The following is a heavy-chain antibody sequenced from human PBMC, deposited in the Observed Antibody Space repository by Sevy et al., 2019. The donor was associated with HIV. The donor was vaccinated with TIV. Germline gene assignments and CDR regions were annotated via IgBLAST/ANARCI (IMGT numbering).Heavy chain of an antibody. CDR1: GGAITSGDYY. J-gene: IGHJ4*02. Sequence: SETLSLTCTVSGGAITSGDYYWNWIRQPPGKGLEGSGNIYHSASIFYNPTLQRRAIISQDTSKNQFSLTVSSVTAADTAVYFCARERGYTYLFMDIWGQGTPVTVSS. V-gene: IGHV4-30-4*01. CDR2: IYHSASI. D-gene: IGHD5-18*01. CDR3: ARERGYTYLFMDI.